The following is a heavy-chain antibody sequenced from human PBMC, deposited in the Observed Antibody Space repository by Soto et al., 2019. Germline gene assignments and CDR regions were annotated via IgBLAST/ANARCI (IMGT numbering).Heavy chain of an antibody. Sequence: ASVKVSCKASGYTFTGYYMHWVRQAPGQGLEWMGWINPNSGGTNYAQKFQGWVTMTRDTSIRTAYMELSRLRSDDTAVYYCAREDYYDSSGYYEIRYFDYWGQGTLVTVSS. CDR1: GYTFTGYY. J-gene: IGHJ4*02. D-gene: IGHD3-22*01. V-gene: IGHV1-2*04. CDR2: INPNSGGT. CDR3: AREDYYDSSGYYEIRYFDY.